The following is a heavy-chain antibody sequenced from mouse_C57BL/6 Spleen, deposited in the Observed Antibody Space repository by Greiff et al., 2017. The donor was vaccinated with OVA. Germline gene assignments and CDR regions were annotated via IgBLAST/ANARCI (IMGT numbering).Heavy chain of an antibody. V-gene: IGHV8-12*01. D-gene: IGHD1-1*01. CDR3: ARNNYGSSYYFDY. J-gene: IGHJ2*01. Sequence: QVQLKESGPGILQSSQTLSLTCSFSGFSLSTSGMGVRWIRQPSGKGLEWLAHIYWDDDKRYNPSLKSRLTISKDTSRNQVFLKITSVDTADTATYYCARNNYGSSYYFDYWGQGTTLTVSS. CDR2: IYWDDDK. CDR1: GFSLSTSGMG.